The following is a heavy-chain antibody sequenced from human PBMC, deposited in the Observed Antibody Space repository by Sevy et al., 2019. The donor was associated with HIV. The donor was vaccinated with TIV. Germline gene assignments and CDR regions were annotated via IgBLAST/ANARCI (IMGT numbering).Heavy chain of an antibody. J-gene: IGHJ6*02. CDR1: GGSINNYW. D-gene: IGHD3-3*01. V-gene: IGHV4-4*07. CDR3: ARDDQDSWSGYYKVQYQYIMDV. Sequence: SETLSLTCTVSGGSINNYWWGWIRQPAGKGLEWVGRIYCSGTADYNPSLKSRVTMSVDTARNQFSLKMSSVTAADTAVYFCARDDQDSWSGYYKVQYQYIMDVWGQGTTVTVSS. CDR2: IYCSGTA.